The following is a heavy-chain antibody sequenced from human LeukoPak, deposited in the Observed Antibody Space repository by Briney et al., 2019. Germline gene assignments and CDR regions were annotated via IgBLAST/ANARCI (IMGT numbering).Heavy chain of an antibody. CDR3: ARGVYGSGMLDY. J-gene: IGHJ4*02. D-gene: IGHD3-10*01. CDR2: IYTTGST. Sequence: PSETLSLTCTVSGGSISSGLYYWNWIRQPAGKGLEWIGRIYTTGSTNYNPSLKSRLTISLATSKDLFSLSLTSVTAADTAVYYCARGVYGSGMLDYWGQGTLVTVSS. CDR1: GGSISSGLYY. V-gene: IGHV4-61*02.